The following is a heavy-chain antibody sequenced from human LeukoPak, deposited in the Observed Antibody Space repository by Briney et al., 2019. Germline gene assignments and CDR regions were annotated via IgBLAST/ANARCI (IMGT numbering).Heavy chain of an antibody. J-gene: IGHJ4*02. CDR2: IKQDGSEK. Sequence: GGSLRLSCAASGFTFSSSWMTWVRQAPGKGLEWVANIKQDGSEKHYVDSVKGRFTISRDNVKDSLYLQMNSLRVEDTAVYYCTTDLRWELLLNYWGQGTLVTVSS. D-gene: IGHD1-26*01. V-gene: IGHV3-7*05. CDR1: GFTFSSSW. CDR3: TTDLRWELLLNY.